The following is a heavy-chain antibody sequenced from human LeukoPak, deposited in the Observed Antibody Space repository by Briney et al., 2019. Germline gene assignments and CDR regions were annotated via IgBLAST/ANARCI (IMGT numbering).Heavy chain of an antibody. J-gene: IGHJ4*02. CDR1: TFTFSSYN. Sequence: GGSLRLSCVASTFTFSSYNMNWVRQAPGKGLEWVSSISSSSRYIYYTDSVKGRFTISRDNAKNSLYLQMNSLRAEDTAVYYCARDLSVGSKPDLGFDYWGQGTLVTVFS. D-gene: IGHD1-26*01. V-gene: IGHV3-21*01. CDR3: ARDLSVGSKPDLGFDY. CDR2: ISSSSRYI.